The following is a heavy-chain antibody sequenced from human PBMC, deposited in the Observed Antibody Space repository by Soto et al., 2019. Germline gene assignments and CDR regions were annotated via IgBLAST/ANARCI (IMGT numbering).Heavy chain of an antibody. D-gene: IGHD3-16*01. J-gene: IGHJ5*02. CDR3: ARVKLGSYDWFDP. CDR2: INPDGSRT. CDR1: GFTFSNYW. V-gene: IGHV3-74*01. Sequence: EVQLVESGGDLVQPGGSLRLSCAASGFTFSNYWMHWVRQAPGKGLMWVSRINPDGSRTTYADSVKGRFAISSDNAKNTVYLQMHSLRAEDAAVYYCARVKLGSYDWFDPWGQGTLVTVSS.